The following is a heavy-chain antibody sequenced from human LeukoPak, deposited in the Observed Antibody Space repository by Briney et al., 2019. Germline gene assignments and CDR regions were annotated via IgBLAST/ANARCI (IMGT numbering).Heavy chain of an antibody. Sequence: SQTLSLTCDISGESVSSKNGAWNWIRQSPSRGLEWLGRTYYRSKWYTDYAVSMNGRITISPDTSKNQFSLQLNSVTPDDTAVYDCARDVGTSGWHTFDYWGQGTLVTVSS. CDR1: GESVSSKNGA. J-gene: IGHJ4*02. CDR2: TYYRSKWYT. V-gene: IGHV6-1*01. D-gene: IGHD6-19*01. CDR3: ARDVGTSGWHTFDY.